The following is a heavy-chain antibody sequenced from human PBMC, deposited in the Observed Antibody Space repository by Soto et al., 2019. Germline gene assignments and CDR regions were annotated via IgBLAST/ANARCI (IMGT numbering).Heavy chain of an antibody. Sequence: QVQLVQSGAEVKKPGSSVKVSCKASGGTFSSYTISWVRQAPGQGLEWMGRIIPILGIANYAQKFQGRVTITADKSTSTAYMELSSLRSVDTAVYYCAREEGTVTTYYYYYYMDVWGKGTTVTVSS. V-gene: IGHV1-69*08. CDR1: GGTFSSYT. D-gene: IGHD4-17*01. CDR2: IIPILGIA. CDR3: AREEGTVTTYYYYYYMDV. J-gene: IGHJ6*03.